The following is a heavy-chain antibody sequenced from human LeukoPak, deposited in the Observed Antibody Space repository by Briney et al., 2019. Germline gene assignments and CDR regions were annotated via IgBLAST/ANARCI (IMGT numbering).Heavy chain of an antibody. J-gene: IGHJ4*02. V-gene: IGHV4-38-2*02. CDR2: LYHSGST. Sequence: SETLSLTCTVSGYSISSGYYWGWVRQPPGKGLEWIANLYHSGSTYYNPSLKSRVTMSVDTSKNQFSLKLTSVTAADTAVYYCARVSRWYYFDYWGQGTLVTVSS. CDR3: ARVSRWYYFDY. D-gene: IGHD2-8*01. CDR1: GYSISSGYY.